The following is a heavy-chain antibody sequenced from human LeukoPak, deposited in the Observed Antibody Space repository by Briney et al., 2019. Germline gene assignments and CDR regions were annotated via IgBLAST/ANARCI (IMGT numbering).Heavy chain of an antibody. CDR1: GGSIRSYY. Sequence: SETLSLTCTVSGGSIRSYYWSWIRQPPGKGLQWIGYIYYSGSTKYNPSLKSRVTISVDTSKNQFSLRLSSVTAADTAVYYCARHQFQLLVNDDAFDMWGQGTMVTVSS. CDR2: IYYSGST. D-gene: IGHD2-2*01. CDR3: ARHQFQLLVNDDAFDM. V-gene: IGHV4-59*08. J-gene: IGHJ3*02.